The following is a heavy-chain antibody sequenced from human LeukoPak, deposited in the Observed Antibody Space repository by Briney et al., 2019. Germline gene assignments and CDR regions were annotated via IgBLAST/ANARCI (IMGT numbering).Heavy chain of an antibody. CDR2: IYYSGST. CDR1: GGSISSYY. J-gene: IGHJ6*02. CDR3: ARQPYGGNRYYYYYGMDV. D-gene: IGHD4-23*01. V-gene: IGHV4-59*01. Sequence: SETLSLTCTVSGGSISSYYSSWIRQPPGKGLEWIGYIYYSGSTNYNPSLKSRVTISVDTSKNQFSLKLSSVTAADTAVYYCARQPYGGNRYYYYYGMDVWGQGTTVTVSS.